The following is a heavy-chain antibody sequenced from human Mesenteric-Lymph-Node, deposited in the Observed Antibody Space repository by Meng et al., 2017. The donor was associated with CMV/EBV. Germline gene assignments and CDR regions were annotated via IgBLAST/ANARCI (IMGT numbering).Heavy chain of an antibody. CDR1: GYTFIDYY. V-gene: IGHV1-2*06. D-gene: IGHD3-9*01. Sequence: QVQLVQSGAEVNKPGPSVRVSCKASGYTFIDYYINWVRQAPGQGLEWMGRINPKTGGRSYAQNFQGRVTMTRDTSINTAYMEVNRLNSDDTAMYYCARDRDTDWYSPFDYWGPGTLVTVSS. J-gene: IGHJ4*02. CDR3: ARDRDTDWYSPFDY. CDR2: INPKTGGR.